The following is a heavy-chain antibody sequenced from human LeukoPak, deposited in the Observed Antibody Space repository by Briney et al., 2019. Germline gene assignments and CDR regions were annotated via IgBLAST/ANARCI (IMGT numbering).Heavy chain of an antibody. Sequence: ASVKVSCKASGYTFTSYGISWVRQAPGQGLEWMGWISAYNDNTNYAQKLQGRVTMTTDTSTSTAYMELRSLRSDDTAVYYCARDFGRYSSGWYGDPLDYWGQGTLVTVSS. V-gene: IGHV1-18*01. CDR2: ISAYNDNT. CDR3: ARDFGRYSSGWYGDPLDY. D-gene: IGHD6-19*01. CDR1: GYTFTSYG. J-gene: IGHJ4*02.